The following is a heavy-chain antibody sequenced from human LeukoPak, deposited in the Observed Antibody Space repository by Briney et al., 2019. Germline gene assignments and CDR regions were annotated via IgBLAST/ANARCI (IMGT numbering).Heavy chain of an antibody. D-gene: IGHD6-13*01. CDR1: GGSISSCNYY. J-gene: IGHJ4*02. Sequence: AETLSLTCTFSGGSISSCNYYWRRIRQPPGKGLEWVGSIYYSGSTYYNPSLKSPVTISVDTSKSQFSLKLSTVTATDTAVYFRARLRDSSSWFDYWGQGTLVTVSS. V-gene: IGHV4-39*01. CDR2: IYYSGST. CDR3: ARLRDSSSWFDY.